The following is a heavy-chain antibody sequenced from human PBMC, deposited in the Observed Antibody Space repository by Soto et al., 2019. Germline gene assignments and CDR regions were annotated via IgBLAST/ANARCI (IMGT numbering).Heavy chain of an antibody. J-gene: IGHJ6*03. CDR2: ISAYNGNT. CDR1: GYTFTSYG. CDR3: GRDVDTAMILDPNYYYYMDV. V-gene: IGHV1-18*01. Sequence: ASVKVSCKASGYTFTSYGISWVRQAPGQGLEWMGWISAYNGNTNYAQKLQGRVTMTTDTSTSTAYMELRSLRSDDTAVYYCGRDVDTAMILDPNYYYYMDVWGKGTTVTVSS. D-gene: IGHD5-18*01.